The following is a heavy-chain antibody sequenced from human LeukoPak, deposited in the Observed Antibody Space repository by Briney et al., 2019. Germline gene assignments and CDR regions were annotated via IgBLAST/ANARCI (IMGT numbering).Heavy chain of an antibody. Sequence: SETLSLTCTVSGGSISSYYWNWIRQPPGKGLEWIGEINHSGSTNYNPSLKSRVTISVDTSKNQFSLKLSSVTAADTAVYYCARDRGSSSSFFGWFDPWGQGTLVTVSS. D-gene: IGHD6-6*01. J-gene: IGHJ5*02. CDR3: ARDRGSSSSFFGWFDP. CDR1: GGSISSYY. CDR2: INHSGST. V-gene: IGHV4-34*01.